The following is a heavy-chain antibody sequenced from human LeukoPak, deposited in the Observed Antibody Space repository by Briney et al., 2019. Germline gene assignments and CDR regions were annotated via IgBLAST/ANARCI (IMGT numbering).Heavy chain of an antibody. D-gene: IGHD3-9*01. CDR1: GFTFSSYD. CDR3: AGGLRYFDWSRDYYYYYGMDV. Sequence: GGSLRLSCAASGFTFSSYDMHGVRQATGKGLEWVSAIGTAGDPYYPGSVKGRFTISRENAKNSLYLQMNSLRAGDTAVYYCAGGLRYFDWSRDYYYYYGMDVWGKGTTVTVFS. CDR2: IGTAGDP. J-gene: IGHJ6*04. V-gene: IGHV3-13*05.